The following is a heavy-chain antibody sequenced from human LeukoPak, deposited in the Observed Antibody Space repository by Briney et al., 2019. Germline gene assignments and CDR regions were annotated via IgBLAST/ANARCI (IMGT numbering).Heavy chain of an antibody. Sequence: SETLSLTCAVSGGSISSNNWWSWVRQPPGKGLEWIGELYHSGSTNYNPSLKSRVSISVDKSQNQFSLKLSSVTAADTAVYYCARHRSCSSTSCWGDAFDIWGQGTMVTVSS. CDR2: LYHSGST. CDR3: ARHRSCSSTSCWGDAFDI. V-gene: IGHV4-4*02. CDR1: GGSISSNNW. J-gene: IGHJ3*02. D-gene: IGHD2-2*01.